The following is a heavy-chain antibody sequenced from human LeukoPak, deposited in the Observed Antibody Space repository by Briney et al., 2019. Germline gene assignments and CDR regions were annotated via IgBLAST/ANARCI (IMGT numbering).Heavy chain of an antibody. J-gene: IGHJ4*02. CDR1: GYSISSNHW. CDR3: ARIGPILGAAWVDY. D-gene: IGHD3-3*02. CDR2: IFYAGST. V-gene: IGHV4-28*01. Sequence: PSETPSLTCAVSGYSISSNHWWGWIRQPPGKGLEWIGYIFYAGSTYYNPSLKSRVTMSVDTSKNQFSLRLSSVTAVDTAVYYCARIGPILGAAWVDYWGQGTLVSVSS.